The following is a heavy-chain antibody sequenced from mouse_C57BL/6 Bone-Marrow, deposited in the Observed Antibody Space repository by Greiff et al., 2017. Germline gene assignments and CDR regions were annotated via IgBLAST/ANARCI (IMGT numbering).Heavy chain of an antibody. CDR1: GYTFTSYG. J-gene: IGHJ3*01. CDR3: ETQREAY. CDR2: IHPRSGNT. Sequence: VQLQQSGAELARPGASVKLSCKASGYTFTSYGISWVKQRTGQGLEWIGEIHPRSGNTNYNEKFKGKATLTADKSSSTAYMQLRSLTSEDSAVYFSETQREAYWGQGTLVTVSA. V-gene: IGHV1-81*01. D-gene: IGHD6-1*01.